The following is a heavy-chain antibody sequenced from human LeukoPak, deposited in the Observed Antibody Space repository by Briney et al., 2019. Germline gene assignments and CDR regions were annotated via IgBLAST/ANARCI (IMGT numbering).Heavy chain of an antibody. J-gene: IGHJ4*02. Sequence: GASVKVSCKASGYTFSDYDVNWVRQATGQGLEWMGWINPNSANTGYAQKFQGRVTMTRNTSINTAYMELRSLRSEDTAVYYCARGGAHGANRRFGYWGQGTLVSVSS. CDR1: GYTFSDYD. D-gene: IGHD4/OR15-4a*01. CDR3: ARGGAHGANRRFGY. CDR2: INPNSANT. V-gene: IGHV1-8*01.